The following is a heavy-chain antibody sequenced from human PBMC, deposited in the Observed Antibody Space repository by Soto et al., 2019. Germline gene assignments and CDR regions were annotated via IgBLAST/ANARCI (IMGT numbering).Heavy chain of an antibody. D-gene: IGHD2-21*01. Sequence: ASVKVSCKASGYTFTDYRLHWVRQAPGHGLEWLGMINPSGGSTKYAQKFQGRVTMTRDTSTRTVYMELSSLRSEDTAVYYCARASSDGYNGERLLFDYWG. CDR3: ARASSDGYNGERLLFDY. CDR1: GYTFTDYR. J-gene: IGHJ4*01. CDR2: INPSGGST. V-gene: IGHV1-46*01.